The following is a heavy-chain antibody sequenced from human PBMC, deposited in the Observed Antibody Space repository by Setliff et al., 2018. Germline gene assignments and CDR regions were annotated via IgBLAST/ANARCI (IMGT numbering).Heavy chain of an antibody. CDR2: INPSGGST. Sequence: ASVKVSCKASGYSFTNYYIHWVRQAPGQGLEWVGIINPSGGSTSYAQKFQGRVTMTRDTSTSTVYMELSSLRSEDTAVYYCAGTYYNFWSALDYYYYGMDVWGQGTTVTVSS. J-gene: IGHJ6*02. D-gene: IGHD3-3*01. CDR3: AGTYYNFWSALDYYYYGMDV. CDR1: GYSFTNYY. V-gene: IGHV1-46*01.